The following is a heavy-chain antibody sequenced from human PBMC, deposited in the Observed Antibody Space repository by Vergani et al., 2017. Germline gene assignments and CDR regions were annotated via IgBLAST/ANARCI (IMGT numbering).Heavy chain of an antibody. CDR1: GGSISSYY. CDR2: IYYSGST. V-gene: IGHV4-59*01. J-gene: IGHJ4*02. D-gene: IGHD5-18*01. CDR3: ARGGIQRWHPDY. Sequence: QVQLQESGPGLVKPSETLSLTCTVSGGSISSYYWSWIRQPPGKGLEWIGYIYYSGSTNYNPSLKSRVTISVDTSKNQFSLKLSSVTAADTAVYYCARGGIQRWHPDYWGQGTLVTVSS.